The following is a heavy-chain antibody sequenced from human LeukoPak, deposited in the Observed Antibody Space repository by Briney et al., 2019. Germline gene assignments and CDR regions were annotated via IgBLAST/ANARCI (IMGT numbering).Heavy chain of an antibody. J-gene: IGHJ6*03. CDR3: ARAPRRIQLWLSDYYYYYMDV. CDR2: ISSSSI. Sequence: GGSLRLSCAASEFTFSTSAMNWVRQAPGKGLEWVSYISSSSIYYADSVKGRYTISRDTAQNSVYLQMNSLRAEDTGVYYCARAPRRIQLWLSDYYYYYMDVWGKGTTVTVSS. D-gene: IGHD5-18*01. V-gene: IGHV3-48*01. CDR1: EFTFSTSA.